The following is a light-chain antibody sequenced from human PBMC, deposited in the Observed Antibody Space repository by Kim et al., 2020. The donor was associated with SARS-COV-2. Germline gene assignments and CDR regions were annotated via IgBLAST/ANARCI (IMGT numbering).Light chain of an antibody. J-gene: IGKJ4*01. CDR2: NAS. Sequence: LFPGERAPLSCRASQSISGYLAWYQQKPGQAPRLFIVNASQRATGIPARFSGSWSGTDFTLTISSLEPEDFAVYYCQQRNNWPFTFGEGTKVDIK. CDR3: QQRNNWPFT. V-gene: IGKV3-11*01. CDR1: QSISGY.